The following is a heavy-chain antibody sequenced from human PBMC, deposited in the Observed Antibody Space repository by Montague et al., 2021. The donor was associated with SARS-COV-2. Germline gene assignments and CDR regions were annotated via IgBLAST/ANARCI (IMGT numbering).Heavy chain of an antibody. J-gene: IGHJ6*02. V-gene: IGHV4-61*02. D-gene: IGHD3-16*02. CDR2: SDTSRIY. CDR1: GGSISSGTYY. Sequence: TLSLICTVSGGSISSGTYYWSRLRPGAGQGLEGIGCSDTSRIYNHNLSLRGRISVSIATSEFQFTLNLRTATAAAAAVYFCAGEVGICWLSCLDVWGQGTLVAVSS. CDR3: AGEVGICWLSCLDV.